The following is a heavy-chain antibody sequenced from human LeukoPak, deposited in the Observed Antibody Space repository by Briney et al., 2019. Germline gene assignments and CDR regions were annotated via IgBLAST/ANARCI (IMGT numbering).Heavy chain of an antibody. Sequence: GGSLRLSCAASGFTFSSYAMSWVRQAPGKGPEWVSYISSASGSIYYADSVKGRFTISRDNAKNLLFLQMNSLRAEDTAVYYCARLPAYCSSTSCYYDYWGQGTLVTVSS. J-gene: IGHJ4*02. V-gene: IGHV3-48*04. CDR2: ISSASGSI. CDR3: ARLPAYCSSTSCYYDY. D-gene: IGHD2-2*01. CDR1: GFTFSSYA.